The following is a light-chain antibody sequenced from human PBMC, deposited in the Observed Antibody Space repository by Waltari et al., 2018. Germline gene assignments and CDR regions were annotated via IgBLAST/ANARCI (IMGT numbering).Light chain of an antibody. Sequence: DIVMTQSPDSLAVSLGERATINCKSSQRVLNSSNNKNYLAWYQQKPGQPPKLLIYWASTRGSGVPDRCSGSKAGTSASLAISGLRSEDEADYYCAAWDDSLSGRLFGGGTK. V-gene: IGKV4-1*01. CDR1: QRVLNSSNNKNY. J-gene: IGKJ4*01. CDR2: WAS. CDR3: AAWDDSLSGRL.